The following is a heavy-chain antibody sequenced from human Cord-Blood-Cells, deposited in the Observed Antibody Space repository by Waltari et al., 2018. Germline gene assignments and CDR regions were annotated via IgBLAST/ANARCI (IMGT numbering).Heavy chain of an antibody. D-gene: IGHD2-15*01. Sequence: QVQLVQSGAEVKKPGASVKVSCKASGYTFPGYYMLWVRQAPGQGLDWMGWINPNSGGTNYAQKFQGWVTMTRDTSISTAYMELSRLRSDDTAVYYCARDYCSGGSCYAFDIWGQGTMVTVSS. J-gene: IGHJ3*02. CDR2: INPNSGGT. V-gene: IGHV1-2*04. CDR1: GYTFPGYY. CDR3: ARDYCSGGSCYAFDI.